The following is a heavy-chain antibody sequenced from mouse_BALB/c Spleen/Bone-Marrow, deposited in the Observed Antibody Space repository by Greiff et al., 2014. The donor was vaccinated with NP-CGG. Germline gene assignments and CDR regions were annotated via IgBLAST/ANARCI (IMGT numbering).Heavy chain of an antibody. CDR1: GFTFSSYA. V-gene: IGHV5-6-5*01. CDR2: ISSGCST. CDR3: ARRGGSGNYAMDY. Sequence: EVKLMESGGGLVKPGGSLKLSCAASGFTFSSYAMSWVRQTPEKRLEWVASISSGCSTYYPDSVKGRFTISRDNARNILYLQMSSLRSEDTAMYYCARRGGSGNYAMDYWGQGTSVTVSS. J-gene: IGHJ4*01. D-gene: IGHD1-1*01.